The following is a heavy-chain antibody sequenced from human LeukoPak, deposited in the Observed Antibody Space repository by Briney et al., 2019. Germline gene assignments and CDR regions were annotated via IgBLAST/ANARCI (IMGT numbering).Heavy chain of an antibody. CDR2: VSSSGNII. D-gene: IGHD1-14*01. Sequence: GGSLRLSCEASGFIFSDYYINWIRQAPGKGLEWVSSVSSSGNIIQYADSVKGRFTISRDNAKNALCLQMNSLRVDDTAVYFCARSGIYGDFDHWGQGTLVTVSS. CDR3: ARSGIYGDFDH. J-gene: IGHJ4*02. CDR1: GFIFSDYY. V-gene: IGHV3-11*01.